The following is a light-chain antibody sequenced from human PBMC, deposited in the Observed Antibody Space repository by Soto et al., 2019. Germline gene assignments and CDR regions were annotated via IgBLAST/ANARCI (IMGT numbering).Light chain of an antibody. CDR2: EVN. Sequence: QSVLTQPASVSGSPGQSITFSCTGTSSDIGVYNYVSWYQQHPGKAPKLMIYEVNNRPSGVSNRFSGSKSGNTASLTISGLQAEDEADYYCSSYTTSNTYVCGTGTKVTVL. J-gene: IGLJ1*01. CDR3: SSYTTSNTYV. CDR1: SSDIGVYNY. V-gene: IGLV2-14*01.